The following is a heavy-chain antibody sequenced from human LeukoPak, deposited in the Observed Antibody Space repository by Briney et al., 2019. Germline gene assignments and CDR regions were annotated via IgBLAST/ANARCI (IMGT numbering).Heavy chain of an antibody. CDR2: IYYSGST. Sequence: SETLSLTCTVSGGSISSYYWSWIRQPPGKGLEWIGYIYYSGSTNYNPSLKSRVTISVDTSKNQFSLKLGSVTAADTAVYYCAATLAVADPRDAFDIWGQGTMVTVSS. D-gene: IGHD6-19*01. J-gene: IGHJ3*02. CDR1: GGSISSYY. CDR3: AATLAVADPRDAFDI. V-gene: IGHV4-59*12.